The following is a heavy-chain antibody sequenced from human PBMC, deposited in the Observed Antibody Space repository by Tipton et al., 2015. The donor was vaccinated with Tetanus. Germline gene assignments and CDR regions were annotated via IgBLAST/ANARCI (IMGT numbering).Heavy chain of an antibody. Sequence: TLSLTCTVSGASIRGGTFYWGWIRQPPGKGLEWIWSIYESGDTYYIPSLKSRVTISVDTSKNQFSLNLNSMAAADTGVYYCARHQSGYFTPFDYWGQGNLVTVSS. CDR1: GASIRGGTFY. V-gene: IGHV4-39*01. CDR3: ARHQSGYFTPFDY. CDR2: IYESGDT. D-gene: IGHD3-3*01. J-gene: IGHJ4*02.